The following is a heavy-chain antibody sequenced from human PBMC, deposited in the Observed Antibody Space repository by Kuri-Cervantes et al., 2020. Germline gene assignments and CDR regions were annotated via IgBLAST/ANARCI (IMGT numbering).Heavy chain of an antibody. CDR3: AKEGLWKARGSYYTSGY. V-gene: IGHV3-21*01. J-gene: IGHJ4*02. D-gene: IGHD3-3*01. CDR1: GFTFSSYS. Sequence: GGSLRLSCEASGFTFSSYSMNWVRQAPGKGLEWVSSISSSSSYIYYADSVKGRFTISRDNAKNSLYLQMNNMRAEETAVYYCAKEGLWKARGSYYTSGYWGQGTLVTVSS. CDR2: ISSSSSYI.